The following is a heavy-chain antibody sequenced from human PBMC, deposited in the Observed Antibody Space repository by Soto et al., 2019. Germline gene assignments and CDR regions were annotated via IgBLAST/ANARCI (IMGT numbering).Heavy chain of an antibody. CDR2: INPNSGGT. CDR1: GYTFTGYY. J-gene: IGHJ6*02. Sequence: GASVKVSCKASGYTFTGYYMPWVRQAPGRGLEWMGWINPNSGGTNYAQKFQGWVTMTRDTSIRTAYMELSRLRSDDTAVYYCARPERYYYYYYGMDVCGQGTTVTVSS. V-gene: IGHV1-2*04. CDR3: ARPERYYYYYYGMDV.